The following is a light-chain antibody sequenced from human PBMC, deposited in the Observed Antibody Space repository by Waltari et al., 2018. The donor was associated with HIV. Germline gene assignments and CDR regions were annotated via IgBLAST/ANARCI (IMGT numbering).Light chain of an antibody. CDR2: GAS. J-gene: IGKJ5*01. CDR3: QNYDSAPVA. V-gene: IGKV1-27*01. Sequence: DTQMSQAPFSLYASVGDRVTITCRASLDISNDLAWYQQKSGEVPKLLIYGASTLRSGVSSRFRGSASGTEFTLTINCLQPEDVASYYCQNYDSAPVAFGQGTRLEI. CDR1: LDISND.